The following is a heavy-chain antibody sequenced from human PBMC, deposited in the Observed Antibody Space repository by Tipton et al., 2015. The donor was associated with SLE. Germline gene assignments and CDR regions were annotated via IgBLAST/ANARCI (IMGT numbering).Heavy chain of an antibody. CDR3: ARDLDWNGRGYYYYYMDV. D-gene: IGHD1-1*01. Sequence: TLSLTCTVSDGSLRDYYWSWVRQPPGKGLEWIGQIDHSGNSKYNPSLKSRVTISVDTSKNQFSLKLSSVTTADTAVYYCARDLDWNGRGYYYYYMDVWGKGTTVTVS. V-gene: IGHV4-34*01. J-gene: IGHJ6*03. CDR1: DGSLRDYY. CDR2: IDHSGNS.